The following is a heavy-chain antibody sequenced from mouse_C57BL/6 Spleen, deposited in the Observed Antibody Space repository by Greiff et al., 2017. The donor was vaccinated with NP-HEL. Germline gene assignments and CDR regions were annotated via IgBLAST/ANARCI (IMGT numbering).Heavy chain of an antibody. V-gene: IGHV1-81*01. J-gene: IGHJ4*01. CDR2: IYPRSGNT. D-gene: IGHD2-4*01. Sequence: QVQLQQSGAELARPGASVKLSCKASGYTFTSYGISWVKQRTGQGLEWIGEIYPRSGNTYYNEKFKGKATLTADKSSSTAYMELRSLTSEDSAVYFCARYLIYYEEGYAMDYWGQGTSVTVSS. CDR1: GYTFTSYG. CDR3: ARYLIYYEEGYAMDY.